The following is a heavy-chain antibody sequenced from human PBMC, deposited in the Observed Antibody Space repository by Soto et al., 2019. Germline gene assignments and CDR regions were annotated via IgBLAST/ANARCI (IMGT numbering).Heavy chain of an antibody. D-gene: IGHD6-19*01. CDR2: ISGSGDST. Sequence: SGGSLRLSCAGSGFSFSSYAMNWVRQAPGKGLEWVSVISGSGDSTYYADSVKGRFTISRDNSKNTLYLQMISLRAEDTAVYYCARRSSGWYFDYWGQGTLVTVSS. CDR3: ARRSSGWYFDY. V-gene: IGHV3-23*01. CDR1: GFSFSSYA. J-gene: IGHJ4*02.